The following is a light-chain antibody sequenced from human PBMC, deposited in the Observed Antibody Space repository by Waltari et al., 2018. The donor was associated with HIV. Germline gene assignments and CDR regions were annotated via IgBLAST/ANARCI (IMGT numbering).Light chain of an antibody. CDR3: QSFDRHTEVV. V-gene: IGLV6-57*02. CDR2: EHD. Sequence: FMLTQPTLVSNSRGKTFTISSSGSVGAIADTFLYCSQQRPGSTPTTVIYEHDQRPSGVPDRFSGSIDISSNSASLVISGLKTEDEADYFCQSFDRHTEVVFGGGTKLTVL. J-gene: IGLJ2*01. CDR1: VGAIADTF.